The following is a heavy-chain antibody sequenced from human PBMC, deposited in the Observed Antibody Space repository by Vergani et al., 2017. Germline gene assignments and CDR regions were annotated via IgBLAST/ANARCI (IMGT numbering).Heavy chain of an antibody. J-gene: IGHJ6*03. CDR2: IGTAGDT. Sequence: EVQLVESGGGLVQPGGSLRLSCAASGFTFSSYDMHWVRQATGKGLEWVSAIGTAGDTYYPGSVKGRFTISRENAKNSLYLQMNSLRAGDTAVYYCARERRIAVAGTDYYYYMDVWGKGTTVTVSS. CDR1: GFTFSSYD. CDR3: ARERRIAVAGTDYYYYMDV. D-gene: IGHD6-19*01. V-gene: IGHV3-13*01.